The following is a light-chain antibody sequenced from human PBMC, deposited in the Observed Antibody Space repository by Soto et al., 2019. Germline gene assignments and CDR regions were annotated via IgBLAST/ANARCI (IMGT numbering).Light chain of an antibody. J-gene: IGKJ5*01. Sequence: EVVLTQSPATLSLSPGERATLSCRTSHGLSTNLAWYQKKPGQAPRLLIYDALNRATGIPARFSGSGSGTDFTLTISSLEPEDFAVYYCQQTAATFGQGTRLEIK. CDR3: QQTAAT. V-gene: IGKV3-11*01. CDR1: HGLSTN. CDR2: DAL.